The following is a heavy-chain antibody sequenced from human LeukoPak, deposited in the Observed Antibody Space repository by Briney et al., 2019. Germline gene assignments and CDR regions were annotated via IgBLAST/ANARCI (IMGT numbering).Heavy chain of an antibody. CDR3: ARVIATFPPGRVNYYGPGQNFDY. D-gene: IGHD3-10*01. CDR1: GGSISSSSYY. CDR2: IYYSGST. J-gene: IGHJ4*02. Sequence: SETLSLTCTVSGGSISSSSYYWGWIRQPPGKGLEWIGSIYYSGSTYYNPSLKSRVTISVDTSKNQFSLKLSSVTAADTAVYYCARVIATFPPGRVNYYGPGQNFDYWGQGTLVTVSS. V-gene: IGHV4-39*07.